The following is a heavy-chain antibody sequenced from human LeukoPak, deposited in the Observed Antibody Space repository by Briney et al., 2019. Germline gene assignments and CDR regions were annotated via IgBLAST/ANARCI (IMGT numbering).Heavy chain of an antibody. V-gene: IGHV1-2*02. D-gene: IGHD5-24*01. CDR1: GYTLTDYH. CDR2: MKPNSGGI. Sequence: ASVKVSCKASGYTLTDYHMIWVRQTPGQGLEWMAWMKPNSGGINYAQEFQGRVTVTRDTSISTAYMELSSLGSDDTAIYYCARDPVDGYSHYDYWGQGTLVTVSS. J-gene: IGHJ4*02. CDR3: ARDPVDGYSHYDY.